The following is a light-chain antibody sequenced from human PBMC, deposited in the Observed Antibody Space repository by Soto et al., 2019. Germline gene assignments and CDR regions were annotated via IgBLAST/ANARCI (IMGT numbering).Light chain of an antibody. CDR3: QQSYSTPT. CDR1: QSISSY. V-gene: IGKV1-39*01. CDR2: AAS. Sequence: DIQMTQSPSSLSASVGDRVTITCRASQSISSYLNWYQQKPGKAPKLLIYAASSLQSGVPSRFSGSGSGTGFTLTNSRLQPEDFATYYCQQSYSTPTFGPGTKVDIK. J-gene: IGKJ3*01.